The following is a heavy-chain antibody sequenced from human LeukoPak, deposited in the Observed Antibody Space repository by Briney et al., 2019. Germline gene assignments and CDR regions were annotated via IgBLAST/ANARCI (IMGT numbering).Heavy chain of an antibody. CDR2: MNPNSGNT. Sequence: ASVKVSCKASGYTFTSYDINWVRQATGQGLEWMGWMNPNSGNTGYAQKFQGRVTITRNTSISTAYMELSSLRSEDTAVYYCAGGPRSHTNWFDPWGQGTLVTVSS. V-gene: IGHV1-8*03. CDR3: AGGPRSHTNWFDP. CDR1: GYTFTSYD. J-gene: IGHJ5*02.